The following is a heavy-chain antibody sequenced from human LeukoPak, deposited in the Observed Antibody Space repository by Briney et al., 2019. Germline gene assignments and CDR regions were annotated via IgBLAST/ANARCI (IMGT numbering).Heavy chain of an antibody. CDR2: IYTSGST. Sequence: SETLSLTCTVSGGSISSGSYYWSWIRQPAGKGLEWIGRIYTSGSTNYNPSLKSRVTISVDTSKNQFSLKLSSVTAADTAVYYCASGVATIGGDYWGQGTLVTVSS. CDR3: ASGVATIGGDY. CDR1: GGSISSGSYY. J-gene: IGHJ4*02. V-gene: IGHV4-61*02. D-gene: IGHD5-12*01.